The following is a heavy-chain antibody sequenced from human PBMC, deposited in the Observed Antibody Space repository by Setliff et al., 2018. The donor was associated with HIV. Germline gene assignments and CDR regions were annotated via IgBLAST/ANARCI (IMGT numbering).Heavy chain of an antibody. CDR1: GGSIGRYY. V-gene: IGHV4-59*01. Sequence: SETLSLTCTVSGGSIGRYYWSWIRQPPGKGLEWIGYIYYSGNTDYNPSLKSRVTISADTSKSQFSLRLTSGAAADTAVYYCVRGAAADGRLFGYWGQGTLVTVSS. CDR2: IYYSGNT. D-gene: IGHD2-21*02. CDR3: VRGAAADGRLFGY. J-gene: IGHJ4*02.